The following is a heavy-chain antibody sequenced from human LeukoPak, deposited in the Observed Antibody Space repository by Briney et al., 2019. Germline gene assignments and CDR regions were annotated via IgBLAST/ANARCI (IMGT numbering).Heavy chain of an antibody. CDR2: IYPGESDT. CDR3: ARSYYYGSGMLYY. CDR1: GYSFTSYW. Sequence: VESLKMSGMGSGYSFTSYWIGWVGQMTGKGLEWMGIIYPGESDTRYSPSVQGQVTISDDKSISTAYLQWSSLKAADTAMYYCARSYYYGSGMLYYWGQGTLVTVSS. D-gene: IGHD3-10*01. J-gene: IGHJ4*02. V-gene: IGHV5-51*01.